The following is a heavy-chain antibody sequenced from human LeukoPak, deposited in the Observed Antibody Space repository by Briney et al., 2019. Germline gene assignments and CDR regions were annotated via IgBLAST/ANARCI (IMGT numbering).Heavy chain of an antibody. D-gene: IGHD3-10*01. J-gene: IGHJ6*03. Sequence: VASVKVSCKASGYTFTSYGISWVRQATGQGLEWMGWMNPNSGNTGYAQKFQGRVTITRNTSISTAYMELSSLRSEDTAVYYCARRAYGSGSYLPYYYYYYYMDVWGKGTTVTVSS. CDR3: ARRAYGSGSYLPYYYYYYYMDV. CDR1: GYTFTSYG. V-gene: IGHV1-8*03. CDR2: MNPNSGNT.